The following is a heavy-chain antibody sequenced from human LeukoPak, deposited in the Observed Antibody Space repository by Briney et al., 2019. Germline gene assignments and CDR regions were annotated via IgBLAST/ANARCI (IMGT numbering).Heavy chain of an antibody. V-gene: IGHV4-34*01. D-gene: IGHD3-22*01. Sequence: SETLSLTCAVYGGSFSGYYWSGIRQPPGKGLEWIGEINHSGSTNYNPSLKSRVTISVDTSKNQFSLKLSSVTAADTAVYYCARERKWAYYYDSSGYPRWAFDIWGQGTMVTVSS. CDR1: GGSFSGYY. CDR3: ARERKWAYYYDSSGYPRWAFDI. CDR2: INHSGST. J-gene: IGHJ3*02.